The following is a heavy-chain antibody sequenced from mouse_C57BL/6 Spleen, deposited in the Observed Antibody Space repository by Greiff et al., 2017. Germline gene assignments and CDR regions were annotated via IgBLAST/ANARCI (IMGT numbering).Heavy chain of an antibody. V-gene: IGHV1-82*01. CDR2: IYPGDGDT. CDR3: AKNDYDAWFAY. CDR1: GYAFSSSW. D-gene: IGHD2-4*01. J-gene: IGHJ3*01. Sequence: VQLQQSGPELVKPGASVKISCKASGYAFSSSWMNWVKQRPGKGLEWIGRIYPGDGDTYYNGKFKGKATLTADQSSSTAYMQLSSLTSEDAAVYFCAKNDYDAWFAYWGQGTLVTVSA.